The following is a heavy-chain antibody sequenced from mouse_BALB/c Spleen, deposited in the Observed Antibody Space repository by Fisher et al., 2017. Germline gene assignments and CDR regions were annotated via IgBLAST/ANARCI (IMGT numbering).Heavy chain of an antibody. J-gene: IGHJ4*01. CDR3: ARGLPLYYAMDY. V-gene: IGHV5-12*01. D-gene: IGHD2-2*01. Sequence: RFTISRDNAKNTLYLQMSRLKSEDTAVYYCARGLPLYYAMDYWGQGTSVTVSS.